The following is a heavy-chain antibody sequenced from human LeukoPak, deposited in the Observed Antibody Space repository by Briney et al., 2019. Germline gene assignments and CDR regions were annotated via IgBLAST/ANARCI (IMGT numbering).Heavy chain of an antibody. Sequence: GRSLRLSCTASGFTFGDYAMSWVRQAPGKGLEWVGFIRSKAYGGTTEYAASVKDRFTISRDDSKSIAYLQMNSLKTEDTAVYYCTRASYYYDSSGYLYWGQGTLITVSS. CDR3: TRASYYYDSSGYLY. CDR2: IRSKAYGGTT. V-gene: IGHV3-49*04. J-gene: IGHJ4*02. CDR1: GFTFGDYA. D-gene: IGHD3-22*01.